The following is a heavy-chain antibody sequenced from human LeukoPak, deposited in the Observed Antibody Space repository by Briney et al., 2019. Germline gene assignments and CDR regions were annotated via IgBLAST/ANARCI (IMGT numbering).Heavy chain of an antibody. CDR2: IYHSGST. Sequence: SETLSLTCAVSGYSISSGYYWGWIRQPPGKGLEWIGNIYHSGSTYYNPSLQSRVAISVDTSKNQFSLKLSSVTAADTAVYYCARVGGSYEPLDYWSQGTLVTVSS. CDR3: ARVGGSYEPLDY. CDR1: GYSISSGYY. D-gene: IGHD1-26*01. V-gene: IGHV4-38-2*01. J-gene: IGHJ4*02.